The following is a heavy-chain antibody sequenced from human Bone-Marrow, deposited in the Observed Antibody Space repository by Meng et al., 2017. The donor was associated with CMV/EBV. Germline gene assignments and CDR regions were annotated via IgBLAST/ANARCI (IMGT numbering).Heavy chain of an antibody. CDR2: IKKDGSEK. J-gene: IGHJ1*01. CDR1: GFTFSSYW. V-gene: IGHV3-7*01. Sequence: GGSLRLSCAASGFTFSSYWMSWVRQAPGKGLEWVANIKKDGSEKYYVDSVKGRFTISRDNAKNSLYLQMNSLRAEDTAVYYCARDRCSSGWGSFQHWGQGTLVTVSS. D-gene: IGHD6-19*01. CDR3: ARDRCSSGWGSFQH.